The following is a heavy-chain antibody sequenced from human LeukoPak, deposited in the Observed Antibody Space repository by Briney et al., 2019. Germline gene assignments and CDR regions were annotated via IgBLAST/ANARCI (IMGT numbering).Heavy chain of an antibody. D-gene: IGHD3-9*01. CDR3: FKQKTAYEILTGYSH. J-gene: IGHJ4*02. CDR2: MSGSGGST. V-gene: IGHV3-23*01. CDR1: GFTFSSEA. Sequence: GGSLRLAWGASGFTFSSEAMSGGRQAPGKGREGVAAMSGSGGSTYYAASVKGRFTISRDNSKNTLYLQMNSLRAEDTAVFFFFKQKTAYEILTGYSHWGQGTLVTVSS.